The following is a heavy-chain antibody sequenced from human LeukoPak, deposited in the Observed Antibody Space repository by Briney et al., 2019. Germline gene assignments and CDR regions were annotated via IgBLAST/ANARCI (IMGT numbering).Heavy chain of an antibody. D-gene: IGHD3-9*01. CDR3: ARIPSGVYFDWLQFYFDY. J-gene: IGHJ4*02. CDR2: IYHSGST. Sequence: SETLSLTCTVPGYSVSSGYYWGWIRQPPGKGLEWIGSIYHSGSTYYNPSLKSRVTISVDTSKNQFSLKLSSVTAADTAVYYCARIPSGVYFDWLQFYFDYWGQGTLVTVSS. V-gene: IGHV4-38-2*02. CDR1: GYSVSSGYY.